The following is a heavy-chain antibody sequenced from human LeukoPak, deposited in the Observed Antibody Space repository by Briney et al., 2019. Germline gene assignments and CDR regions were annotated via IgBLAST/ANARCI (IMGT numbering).Heavy chain of an antibody. V-gene: IGHV1-2*02. CDR1: GYTFTGYY. D-gene: IGHD1-26*01. CDR3: ARERRKGELSLVY. J-gene: IGHJ4*02. Sequence: ASVKVSCKASGYTFTGYYMHWVRQAPGQGLEWMGWINPNSGGTNYAQKFQGRVTMTRDPSISTAYMELSRLRSDDTAVYYCARERRKGELSLVYWGQGTLVTVSS. CDR2: INPNSGGT.